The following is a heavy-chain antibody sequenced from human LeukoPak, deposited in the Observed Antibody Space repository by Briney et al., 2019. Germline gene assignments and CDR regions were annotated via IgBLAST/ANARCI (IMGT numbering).Heavy chain of an antibody. CDR3: ARDWPEYSSSYFDY. CDR2: IIPIFGTA. V-gene: IGHV1-69*05. D-gene: IGHD6-6*01. Sequence: SVKVSCKASGGTFSSYAISWVRQAPGQGLEWMGRIIPIFGTANYAQNFQGRVTITTDESTSTAYMELSSLRSEDTAVYYYARDWPEYSSSYFDYWGQGTLVTVSS. CDR1: GGTFSSYA. J-gene: IGHJ4*02.